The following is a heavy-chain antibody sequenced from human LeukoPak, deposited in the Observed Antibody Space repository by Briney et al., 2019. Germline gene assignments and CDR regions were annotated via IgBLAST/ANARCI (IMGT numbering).Heavy chain of an antibody. CDR3: ARVVVVPAAIQTPWYFDL. J-gene: IGHJ2*01. V-gene: IGHV4-59*01. CDR2: IYYSGST. D-gene: IGHD2-2*02. Sequence: SETLSLTCTVSGGSISSCYWSWIRQPPGKGLEWIGYIYYSGSTNYNPSLKSRVTISVDTSKNQFSLKLSSVTAADTAVYYCARVVVVPAAIQTPWYFDLWGRGTLVTVSS. CDR1: GGSISSCY.